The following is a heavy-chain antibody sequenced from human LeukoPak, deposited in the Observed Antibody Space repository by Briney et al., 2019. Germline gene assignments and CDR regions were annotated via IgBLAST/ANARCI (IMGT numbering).Heavy chain of an antibody. CDR1: GGSISTFY. V-gene: IGHV4-59*01. J-gene: IGHJ5*02. CDR3: ARGGYSGSDWTT. CDR2: IYHSGDT. D-gene: IGHD5-12*01. Sequence: SETLSLTCTVSGGSISTFYWNWIRQPPGKGLEWIGYIYHSGDTRYNPSLKSRVTISVDTSKSQCSLKVSSVTAADTAVYYCARGGYSGSDWTTWGQGTLVTVSS.